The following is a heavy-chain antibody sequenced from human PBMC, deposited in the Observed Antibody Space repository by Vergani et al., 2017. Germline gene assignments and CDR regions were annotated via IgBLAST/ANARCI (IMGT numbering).Heavy chain of an antibody. CDR3: ARDRGAKWGLPGYFDY. V-gene: IGHV1-2*02. D-gene: IGHD1-26*01. CDR2: INPNSGGT. J-gene: IGHJ4*02. Sequence: QVQLMQSGAEVKKPGASVKVSCKASGYTFTGYYMHWVRQAPGQGLEWMGWINPNSGGTNYAQKFQGRVTMTRDTSISTAYMVLSRLRSDDTAVYYCARDRGAKWGLPGYFDYWGQGTLVTVSS. CDR1: GYTFTGYY.